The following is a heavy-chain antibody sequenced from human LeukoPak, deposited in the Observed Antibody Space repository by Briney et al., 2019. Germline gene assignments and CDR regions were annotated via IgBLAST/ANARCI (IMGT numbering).Heavy chain of an antibody. CDR3: ARQAGAYCGGDCRDDAFDI. V-gene: IGHV5-51*01. CDR2: IYPGDSDT. CDR1: GYSFTSYW. J-gene: IGHJ3*02. Sequence: GESLKISCKGSGYSFTSYWIGWVRQMPGKGLEWMGIIYPGDSDTRYSPSFQGQVTISADKSISTAYLQWSSLKASDTAMYYCARQAGAYCGGDCRDDAFDIRGQGTMVTVSS. D-gene: IGHD2-21*02.